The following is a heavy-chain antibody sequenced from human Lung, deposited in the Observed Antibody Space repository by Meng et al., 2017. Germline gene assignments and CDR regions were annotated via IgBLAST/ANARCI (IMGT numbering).Heavy chain of an antibody. J-gene: IGHJ4*02. Sequence: QGQLQWAGPGLVKPSGTLSLTCAVSGGSITSSTWWSWVRQTPGKGLEWFGEIFHSGSTNYNPPLESRVTISVDKSKNQFSLKVYSVTAADTATYYCARFDISSSGRGDYWGQGILVTVSS. CDR2: IFHSGST. CDR1: GGSITSSTW. V-gene: IGHV4-4*02. CDR3: ARFDISSSGRGDY. D-gene: IGHD1-26*01.